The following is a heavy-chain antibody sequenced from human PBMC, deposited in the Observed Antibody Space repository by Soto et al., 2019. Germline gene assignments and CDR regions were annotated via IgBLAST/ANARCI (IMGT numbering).Heavy chain of an antibody. CDR2: INHSGST. CDR3: ARERGLGYRLSHGGFDP. V-gene: IGHV4-34*01. J-gene: IGHJ5*02. Sequence: SETLSLTCAVYGGSFSGYYWSWIRQPPGKGLEWIGEINHSGSTNYNPSLKSRVTISVDTSKNQFSLKLSSVTAADTAVYYCARERGLGYRLSHGGFDPWGHGTLATVSS. D-gene: IGHD2-15*01. CDR1: GGSFSGYY.